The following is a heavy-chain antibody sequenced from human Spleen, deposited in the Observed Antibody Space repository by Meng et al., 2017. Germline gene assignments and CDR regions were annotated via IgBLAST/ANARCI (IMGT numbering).Heavy chain of an antibody. CDR2: IYYSGST. CDR3: ARSYIAAAGSYWFDP. D-gene: IGHD6-13*01. V-gene: IGHV4-39*07. CDR1: GGSISSSSYY. J-gene: IGHJ5*02. Sequence: GSLRLSCTVSGGSISSSSYYWGWIRQPPGKGLEWIGSIYYSGSTYYNPSLKSRVTISVDTSKNQFSLKLSSVTAADTAVYYCARSYIAAAGSYWFDPWGQGTLVTVSS.